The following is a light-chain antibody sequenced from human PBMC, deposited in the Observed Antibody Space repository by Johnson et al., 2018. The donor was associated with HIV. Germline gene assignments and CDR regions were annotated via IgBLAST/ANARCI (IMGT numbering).Light chain of an antibody. V-gene: IGLV1-51*02. J-gene: IGLJ1*01. CDR3: GTWDSSLSVLYV. CDR1: SSNIGNNY. CDR2: ENN. Sequence: QSVLTQPPSVSAAPGQKVTISCSGSSSNIGNNYVSWYQQLPGTAPKLLIYENNKRPSGIPDRLSGPKSGTSATPAITALQPADEANYYCGTWDSSLSVLYVFGTGTKVTVL.